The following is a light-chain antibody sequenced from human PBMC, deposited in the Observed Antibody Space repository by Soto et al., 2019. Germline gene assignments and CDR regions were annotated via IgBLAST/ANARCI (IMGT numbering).Light chain of an antibody. V-gene: IGKV1-5*03. CDR2: KAS. CDR1: QNIGDW. Sequence: DIQMTQSPSTLSASVGDRVTIACRASQNIGDWLAWYQQKPGKAPNLLIYKASTLESGVPSRFSGSGSGTEFPLAISSLQPEDFATYYCQQYNDLSTFGGWTKVEI. J-gene: IGKJ4*01. CDR3: QQYNDLST.